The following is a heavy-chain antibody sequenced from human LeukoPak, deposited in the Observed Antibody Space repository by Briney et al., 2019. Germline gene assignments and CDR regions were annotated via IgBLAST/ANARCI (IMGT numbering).Heavy chain of an antibody. J-gene: IGHJ3*01. CDR2: IGASGGST. D-gene: IGHD3-16*01. CDR3: ARGGVPAAFDF. V-gene: IGHV3-74*01. Sequence: GGSLRLSCAASGFTFSSYWMHWVRQAPGKGLEWVSGIGASGGSTYYADSVKGRFTISRDDAKNTLYLQMNSLRAEDTAVYYCARGGVPAAFDFWGQGTMVTVSS. CDR1: GFTFSSYW.